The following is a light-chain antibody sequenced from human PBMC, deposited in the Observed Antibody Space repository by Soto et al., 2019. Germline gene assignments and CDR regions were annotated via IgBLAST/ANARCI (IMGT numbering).Light chain of an antibody. CDR3: QQYNKWPPYT. CDR1: QSVSSN. Sequence: EIVMTQSPATLSVSPGERATLSCRASQSVSSNLAWYQQKVVQAPRLLIYGASTRATGVPARFSGSGSGTDFTLTISSLQSEDFAIYYCQQYNKWPPYTFGQGTKLEIK. J-gene: IGKJ2*01. V-gene: IGKV3-15*01. CDR2: GAS.